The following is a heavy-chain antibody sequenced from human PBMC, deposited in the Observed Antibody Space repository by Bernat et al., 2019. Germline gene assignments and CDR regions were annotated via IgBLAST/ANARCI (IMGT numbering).Heavy chain of an antibody. J-gene: IGHJ4*02. Sequence: EVQLLESGGGLVQPGGSLRLSCAASGFTFSDYWMHWVRQPPGKGLVWVSQITSDGSSTTYADSVKGRFTISRDNAKNTLYLQLTGLRAEDTAVYYCARDHVAPGLIWDYWGQGTLVTVSS. D-gene: IGHD3-10*01. CDR2: ITSDGSST. CDR1: GFTFSDYW. CDR3: ARDHVAPGLIWDY. V-gene: IGHV3-74*03.